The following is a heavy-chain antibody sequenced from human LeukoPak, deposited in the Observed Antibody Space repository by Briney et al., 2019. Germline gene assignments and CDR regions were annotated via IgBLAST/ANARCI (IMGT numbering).Heavy chain of an antibody. V-gene: IGHV3-48*03. CDR1: GFTFSSYE. CDR2: ISSSGSTI. Sequence: GGSLRLSCAASGFTFSSYEMNWVRQAPGKGLEWVSYISSSGSTIYYADSVKGRFTISRDNAKNSLYLQMNSPRAEDTAVYYCARVDHYYDSSGPWAYFDYWGQGTLVTVSS. CDR3: ARVDHYYDSSGPWAYFDY. D-gene: IGHD3-22*01. J-gene: IGHJ4*02.